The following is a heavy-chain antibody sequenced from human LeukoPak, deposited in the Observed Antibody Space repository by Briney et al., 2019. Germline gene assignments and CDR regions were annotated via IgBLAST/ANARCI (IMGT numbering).Heavy chain of an antibody. Sequence: PGGSLRLSCAASGFTFSSYAMSWVRQAPGKGLEWVAVISYDGSNKYYADSVKGRFTISRDNSKNTLYLQMNSLRAEDTAVYYCARGQAAGTDYWGQGTLVTVSS. J-gene: IGHJ4*02. D-gene: IGHD6-13*01. CDR1: GFTFSSYA. V-gene: IGHV3-30-3*01. CDR3: ARGQAAGTDY. CDR2: ISYDGSNK.